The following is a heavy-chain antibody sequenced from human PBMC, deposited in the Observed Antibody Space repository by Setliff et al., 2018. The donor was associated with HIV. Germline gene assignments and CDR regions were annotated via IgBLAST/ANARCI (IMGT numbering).Heavy chain of an antibody. CDR3: ARSHSSGSTYSGSYGAFDI. Sequence: GASVKVSCKASGGTFSRYGISWVRQAPGQGLEWMGGIIPIFGTLNYAQKFQGRVTITTDESTSKAYMDLSSLRSEDTALYYCARSHSSGSTYSGSYGAFDIWGQGTMVTVSS. J-gene: IGHJ3*02. CDR2: IIPIFGTL. V-gene: IGHV1-69*05. CDR1: GGTFSRYG. D-gene: IGHD1-26*01.